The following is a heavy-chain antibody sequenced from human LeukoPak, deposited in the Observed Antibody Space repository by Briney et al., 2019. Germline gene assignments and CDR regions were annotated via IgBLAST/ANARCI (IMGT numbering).Heavy chain of an antibody. Sequence: GGSLRLSCAASGLTFNTYWMSWVRQAPGKGLEWVANIKQDGSEKYYVDSVKGRFTISRDNAKSSLYLQMNSLRAEDTAVYYCARRVGYYDSSGHRDWGQGTLVTVSS. J-gene: IGHJ4*02. CDR1: GLTFNTYW. CDR3: ARRVGYYDSSGHRD. D-gene: IGHD3-22*01. CDR2: IKQDGSEK. V-gene: IGHV3-7*01.